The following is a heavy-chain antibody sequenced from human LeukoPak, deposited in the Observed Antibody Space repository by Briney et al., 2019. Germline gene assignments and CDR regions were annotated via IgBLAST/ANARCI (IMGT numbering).Heavy chain of an antibody. CDR3: ARGGNFWPQWWFDP. CDR1: GGSISSSSYY. V-gene: IGHV4-39*07. J-gene: IGHJ5*02. D-gene: IGHD1-26*01. Sequence: SETLSLTCTVSGGSISSSSYYWGWIRQPPGKGLEWIGSIYYSGSTPYNPSLKSRVTMSLDASKNQFSLELNSVTPADTAVYYCARGGNFWPQWWFDPWGRGTLVSVSS. CDR2: IYYSGST.